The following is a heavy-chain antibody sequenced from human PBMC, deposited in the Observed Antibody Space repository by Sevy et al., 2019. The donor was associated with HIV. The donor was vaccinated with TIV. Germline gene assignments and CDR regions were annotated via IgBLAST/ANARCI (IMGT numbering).Heavy chain of an antibody. CDR1: TFTFSHYA. CDR3: ARDWGTPPTAILYYFDF. Sequence: GGSLRLSCAASTFTFSHYAMHWVRQAPGKGLEWVASISYDGSNENYAESVKGRFTISRDNPKNTLYLRMNSLRPEDTAIYYCARDWGTPPTAILYYFDFWGQGTQVTVSS. J-gene: IGHJ4*02. V-gene: IGHV3-30-3*01. CDR2: ISYDGSNE. D-gene: IGHD3-16*01.